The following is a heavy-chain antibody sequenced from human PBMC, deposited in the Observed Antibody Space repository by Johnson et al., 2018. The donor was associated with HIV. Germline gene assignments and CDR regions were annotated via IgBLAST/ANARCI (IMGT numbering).Heavy chain of an antibody. D-gene: IGHD2-21*02. V-gene: IGHV3-11*04. Sequence: QVQLVESGGGLVQPGGSVRLSCAASGFTFGDYYMTWIRQAPGKGLEWVSYISSSGSTIYYADSVKGRFTISRDNAKNSLYLQMNSLRAEDTAVYYCASQIVVVTADDAFDIWGQGTRVTVSS. CDR3: ASQIVVVTADDAFDI. J-gene: IGHJ3*02. CDR2: ISSSGSTI. CDR1: GFTFGDYY.